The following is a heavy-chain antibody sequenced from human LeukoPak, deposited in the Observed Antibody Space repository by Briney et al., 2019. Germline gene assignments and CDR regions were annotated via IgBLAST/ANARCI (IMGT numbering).Heavy chain of an antibody. Sequence: GGSLRLSCAASGFTFSSYSMNWVRQAPGKGLEWVSYISSSSSTIYYADSAKGRFTISRDNAKNSLYLQMNSLRDEDTAVYYCARGPGRSGRYFFLDSWGQGPLVPVSS. J-gene: IGHJ4*02. CDR1: GFTFSSYS. D-gene: IGHD6-19*01. CDR2: ISSSSSTI. V-gene: IGHV3-48*02. CDR3: ARGPGRSGRYFFLDS.